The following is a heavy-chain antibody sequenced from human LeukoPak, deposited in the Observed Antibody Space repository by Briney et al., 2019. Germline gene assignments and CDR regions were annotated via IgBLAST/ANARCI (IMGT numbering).Heavy chain of an antibody. CDR3: ARGSRYYVSGGDY. CDR1: GGSISSYY. J-gene: IGHJ4*02. V-gene: IGHV4-59*12. Sequence: SETLSLTCTVSGGSISSYYWSWIRQPPGKGLEWIGYIYYSGSTNYNPSLKSRVTISVDTSKNEFSLKLSSVTAADTAVYYCARGSRYYVSGGDYWGQGTLVTVSS. CDR2: IYYSGST. D-gene: IGHD3-10*01.